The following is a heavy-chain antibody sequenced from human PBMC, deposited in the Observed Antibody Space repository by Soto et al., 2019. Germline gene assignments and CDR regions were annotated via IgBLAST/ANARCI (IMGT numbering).Heavy chain of an antibody. Sequence: PGGSLRLSCAASGFTFSSYSMSWVRQAPGKXLEWVSSISSSSSYIYYADSVKGRFTISRDNAKNSLYLQMNSLRAEDTAVYYCARDFRYCSSTSCHDYYYYGMDVWGQGTTVTVSS. V-gene: IGHV3-21*01. D-gene: IGHD2-2*01. CDR2: ISSSSSYI. CDR1: GFTFSSYS. CDR3: ARDFRYCSSTSCHDYYYYGMDV. J-gene: IGHJ6*02.